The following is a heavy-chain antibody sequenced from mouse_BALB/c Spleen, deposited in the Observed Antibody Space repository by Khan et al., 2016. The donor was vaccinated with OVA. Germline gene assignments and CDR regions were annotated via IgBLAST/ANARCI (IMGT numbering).Heavy chain of an antibody. CDR2: IYPGDGST. D-gene: IGHD3-3*01. CDR1: GYTFTAYD. V-gene: IGHV1S56*01. J-gene: IGHJ4*01. Sequence: QVQLQQPGPELVKPGALVKISCRASGYTFTAYDINWMKQRPGQGLEWIGWIYPGDGSTKYNENFRGKATLTADKSSTTAYMQLSSLTYEKSAVYFWAREGLRGVAMDYWGQGTSVSVSS. CDR3: AREGLRGVAMDY.